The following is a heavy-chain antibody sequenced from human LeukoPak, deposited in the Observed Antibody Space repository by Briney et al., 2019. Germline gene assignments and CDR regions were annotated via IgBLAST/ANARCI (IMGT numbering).Heavy chain of an antibody. CDR1: GFTFSSYG. CDR2: ISGSGGST. D-gene: IGHD6-6*01. J-gene: IGHJ4*02. Sequence: GTLRLSCAASGFTFSSYGMSWVRQAPGKGLEWVSAISGSGGSTYYADSVKGRFTISRDNSKNTLYLQMNSLRAEDTAVYYCAKDSYGSSSDYWGQGTLVTVSS. V-gene: IGHV3-23*01. CDR3: AKDSYGSSSDY.